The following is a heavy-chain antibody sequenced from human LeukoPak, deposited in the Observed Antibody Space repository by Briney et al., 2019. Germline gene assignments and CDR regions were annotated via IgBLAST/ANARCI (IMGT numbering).Heavy chain of an antibody. CDR1: GGSVSSGSYY. D-gene: IGHD3-16*01. Sequence: SETLSLTCTASGGSVSSGSYYWSWIRQPPGKGLEWIGYVYYSGSTNYNPSLKSRVAISVDKSKNQFSLNLRSVTAADTAVYYCARSVAGRVITANWFDPWGRGTLVTVSS. CDR3: ARSVAGRVITANWFDP. J-gene: IGHJ5*02. V-gene: IGHV4-61*01. CDR2: VYYSGST.